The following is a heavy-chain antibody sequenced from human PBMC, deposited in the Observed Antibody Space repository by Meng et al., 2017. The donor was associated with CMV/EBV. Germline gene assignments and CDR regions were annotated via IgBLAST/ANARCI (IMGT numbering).Heavy chain of an antibody. CDR1: GGSFSGYY. CDR3: ARGAQWLARIFDY. Sequence: SETLSLTCAVYGGSFSGYYWSWIRQPPGKGLEWIGEINHSGSTNYNPSLKSRVTISVDTSKNQFSLKLSSVTAADTAVYYCARGAQWLARIFDYWGQGTLVTVSS. CDR2: INHSGST. J-gene: IGHJ4*02. D-gene: IGHD6-19*01. V-gene: IGHV4-34*01.